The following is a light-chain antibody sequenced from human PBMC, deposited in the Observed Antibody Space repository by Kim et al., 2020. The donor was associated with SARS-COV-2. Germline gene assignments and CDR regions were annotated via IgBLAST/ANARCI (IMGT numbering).Light chain of an antibody. CDR2: WAS. CDR3: QQYYRPPFT. J-gene: IGKJ2*01. CDR1: QSLLSSSNNQNY. V-gene: IGKV4-1*01. Sequence: DIVMTQSPDSLAVSLGERAAIDCKPSQSLLSSSNNQNYLAWYQQKPGQPPKLLIYWASTRESGVPDRFSGSGSGTHFTLTISSLQAEDVAVYYCQQYYRPPFTFGQGTKLEI.